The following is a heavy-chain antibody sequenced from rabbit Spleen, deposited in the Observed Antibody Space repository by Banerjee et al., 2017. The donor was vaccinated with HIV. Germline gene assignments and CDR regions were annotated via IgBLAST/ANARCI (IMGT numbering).Heavy chain of an antibody. CDR1: GFDFSNYG. CDR2: IEPIFGNT. D-gene: IGHD4-1*01. J-gene: IGHJ6*01. CDR3: ARDSNDWCFDV. V-gene: IGHV1S47*01. Sequence: EESGGGLVQPGGSLKLSCKASGFDFSNYGVSWVRQAPGKGLEWIGYIEPIFGNTYYANWAKGRFTITRSTSLNTVTLQMTSLTAADTATYFCARDSNDWCFDVWGQGTLVTVS.